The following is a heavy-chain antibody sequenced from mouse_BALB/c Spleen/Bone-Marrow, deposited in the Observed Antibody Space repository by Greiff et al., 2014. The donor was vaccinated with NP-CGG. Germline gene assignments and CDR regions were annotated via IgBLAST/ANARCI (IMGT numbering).Heavy chain of an antibody. Sequence: DLVKPGASVKLSCKASGYTFTNYWINWIKQRPGQGLEWIGRIAPGSGSTYYNEMFKGKATLTVDTSSSTACIQLSSLSSEDSAVYFCARGIYYGNYVYAMDYWGQGTSVTVSS. CDR1: GYTFTNYW. D-gene: IGHD2-1*01. CDR3: ARGIYYGNYVYAMDY. V-gene: IGHV1S41*01. J-gene: IGHJ4*01. CDR2: IAPGSGST.